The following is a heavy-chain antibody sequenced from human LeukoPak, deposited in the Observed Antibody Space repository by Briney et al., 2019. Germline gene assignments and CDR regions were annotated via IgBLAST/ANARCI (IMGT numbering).Heavy chain of an antibody. CDR1: GFTFSSYS. CDR2: ISSSSSYI. J-gene: IGHJ4*02. Sequence: GGSLRLSCAASGFTFSSYSMNWVRQAPVKALEWVSSISSSSSYIYYADSVKGRFTISRDNAKNSLYLQMNSLRAEDTAVYYCAREGYSGYDWPGYWGQGTLVTVSS. CDR3: AREGYSGYDWPGY. V-gene: IGHV3-21*01. D-gene: IGHD5-12*01.